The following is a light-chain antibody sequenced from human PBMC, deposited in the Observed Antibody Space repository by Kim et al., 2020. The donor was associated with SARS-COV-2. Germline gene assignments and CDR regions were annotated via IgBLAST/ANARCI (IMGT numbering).Light chain of an antibody. V-gene: IGKV1-12*01. CDR1: QGIGNW. J-gene: IGKJ1*01. CDR3: QQTTSFPWT. CDR2: SAS. Sequence: DIQVTQSPSSVSASIGDRVTITCRASQGIGNWLAWYQQKPGKAPKFLIYSASSLRSGVPSRFSGSGYGTDFTLTIHSLQPEDFATYYCQQTTSFPWTVGQGTKVDIK.